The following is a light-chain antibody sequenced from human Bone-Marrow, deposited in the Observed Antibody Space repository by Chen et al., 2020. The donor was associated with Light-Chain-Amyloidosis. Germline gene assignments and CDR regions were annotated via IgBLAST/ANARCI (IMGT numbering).Light chain of an antibody. CDR1: SSNIGSNT. CDR2: SNN. J-gene: IGLJ3*02. V-gene: IGLV1-44*01. Sequence: QSVLTQPPSASGTPGQRVTISCSGSSSNIGSNTVNWYQQLPGTAPKLLIYSNNQRPSGVPGRFSGSKSGTSASLGISGLQSEDEADYYCAAWDDSLNGWVFGGGTKLTVL. CDR3: AAWDDSLNGWV.